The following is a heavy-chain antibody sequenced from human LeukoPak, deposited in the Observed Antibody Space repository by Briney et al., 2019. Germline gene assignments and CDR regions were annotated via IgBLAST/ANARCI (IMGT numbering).Heavy chain of an antibody. CDR3: ARLTLAYCGGDCYSI. CDR1: GYSFTRYW. Sequence: GESLKISFKGSGYSFTRYWIGWVRQMPEKGLEWMGIIYPGDSDTSYSPSFQGQVTISADKSISTAYLQWSSLKASDTAMYYCARLTLAYCGGDCYSIWGQGTMVTVSS. D-gene: IGHD2-21*01. V-gene: IGHV5-51*01. CDR2: IYPGDSDT. J-gene: IGHJ3*02.